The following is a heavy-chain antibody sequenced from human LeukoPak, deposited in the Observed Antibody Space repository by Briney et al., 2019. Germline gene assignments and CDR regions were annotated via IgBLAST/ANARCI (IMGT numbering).Heavy chain of an antibody. CDR1: GFTFSSYE. J-gene: IGHJ4*02. V-gene: IGHV3-48*03. CDR3: ARNTYPYGDYGYYFDY. CDR2: ISSSGSTI. Sequence: GGSLRLSCAASGFTFSSYEMNWVRQAPGKGLEWVSYISSSGSTIYYADSVKGRFTISRDNAKNSLYLQMNSLRAEDTAVYYCARNTYPYGDYGYYFDYWGQGTLVTVSS. D-gene: IGHD4-17*01.